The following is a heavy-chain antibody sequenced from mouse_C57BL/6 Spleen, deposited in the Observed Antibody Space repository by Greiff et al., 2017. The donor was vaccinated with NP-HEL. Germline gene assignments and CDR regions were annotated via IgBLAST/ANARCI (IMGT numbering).Heavy chain of an antibody. Sequence: QVQLQQPGAELVKPGASVKLSCKASGYTFTSYWMHWVKQRPGQGLEWIGMIHPNSGSTNYNEKFKSKATLTVDKSSSTAYMQLSSLTSEDSAVYYCARGRGSSYEGAMDYWGQGTSVTVSS. J-gene: IGHJ4*01. D-gene: IGHD1-1*01. V-gene: IGHV1-64*01. CDR3: ARGRGSSYEGAMDY. CDR2: IHPNSGST. CDR1: GYTFTSYW.